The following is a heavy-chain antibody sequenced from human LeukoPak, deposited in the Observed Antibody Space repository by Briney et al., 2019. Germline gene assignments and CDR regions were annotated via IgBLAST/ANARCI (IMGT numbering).Heavy chain of an antibody. D-gene: IGHD4-11*01. CDR3: AREIDYSYYWYFDL. CDR2: ISSSSSYI. CDR1: GFTFSSYS. J-gene: IGHJ2*01. V-gene: IGHV3-21*01. Sequence: GGSLRLSCAASGFTFSSYSMNWVRQAPGKGLEWVSSISSSSSYIYYADSVKGRFTTSRDNAKNSLYLQMNSLRVEDTAVYYCAREIDYSYYWYFDLWGRGTLVTVSS.